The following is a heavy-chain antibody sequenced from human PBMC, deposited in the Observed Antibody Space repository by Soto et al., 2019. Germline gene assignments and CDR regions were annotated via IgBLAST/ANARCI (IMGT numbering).Heavy chain of an antibody. V-gene: IGHV3-30*15. CDR3: ARDGLGLGELSLIGYFDY. CDR2: ISYDGINE. CDR1: GFTFTSYA. J-gene: IGHJ4*02. Sequence: QVQLVESGGSVVQPGRSLRLSCEASGFTFTSYAMHWVRQAPGKGLEWVAVISYDGINEYYADSVKGRFTISRDNSKNTLFMQMSSLRVVDTAVYYCARDGLGLGELSLIGYFDYWGQGTLVTVSS. D-gene: IGHD3-16*02.